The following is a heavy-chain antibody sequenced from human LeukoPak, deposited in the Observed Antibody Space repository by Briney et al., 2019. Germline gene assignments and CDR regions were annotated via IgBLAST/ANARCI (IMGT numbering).Heavy chain of an antibody. D-gene: IGHD6-6*01. Sequence: ASVKVSCKASGYTFTSYDIDWVRQATGQGLEWMGWMNPNSGNTGYAQKFQGRVTITRNTSISTAYMELSSLRSEDTAVYYCARVPYSSSSSWFDPWGQETLVTVSS. CDR3: ARVPYSSSSSWFDP. CDR2: MNPNSGNT. J-gene: IGHJ5*02. V-gene: IGHV1-8*03. CDR1: GYTFTSYD.